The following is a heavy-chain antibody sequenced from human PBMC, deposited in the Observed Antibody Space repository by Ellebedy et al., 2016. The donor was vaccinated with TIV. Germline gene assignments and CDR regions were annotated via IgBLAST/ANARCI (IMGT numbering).Heavy chain of an antibody. CDR1: GYIFTAYY. J-gene: IGHJ6*02. CDR3: ARVLRATSGMDV. V-gene: IGHV1-2*02. Sequence: ASVKVSCKTSGYIFTAYYIHWVRQTPGQGLEWMGWINPDSGGTNFPQRFHGRVTMTRDTSVNTVYMELSRLPSDDTAVYYCARVLRATSGMDVWGQGTTVTVS. D-gene: IGHD4/OR15-4a*01. CDR2: INPDSGGT.